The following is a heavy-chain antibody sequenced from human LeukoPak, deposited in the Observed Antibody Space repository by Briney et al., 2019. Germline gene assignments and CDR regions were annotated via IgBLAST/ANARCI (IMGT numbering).Heavy chain of an antibody. V-gene: IGHV5-10-1*01. CDR2: IDPSDSYT. CDR3: ASLPGYCSSTSYSSLFDY. D-gene: IGHD2-2*01. CDR1: GYSFTSYW. J-gene: IGHJ4*02. Sequence: GASLRISCQGSGYSFTSYWINWVRHIPGKGQGWMGRIDPSDSYTNYSTSFQGHVTISADKSINTAYLQWSSLKASHTAMYYCASLPGYCSSTSYSSLFDYWGQGTLVTVSS.